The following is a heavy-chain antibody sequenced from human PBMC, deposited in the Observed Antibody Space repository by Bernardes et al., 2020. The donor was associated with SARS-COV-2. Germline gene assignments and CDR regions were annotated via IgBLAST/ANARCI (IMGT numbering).Heavy chain of an antibody. D-gene: IGHD3-16*01. CDR2: IYYSGNT. CDR3: ARKWGFLHPPDH. J-gene: IGHJ4*02. Sequence: SETLSLTCTVSGGSISSNTYYWGWIRQPPGKGLEWIGSIYYSGNTNYNPSLKSRVTMSVDTSKNQFSLNLNSMTAADTAVYYCARKWGFLHPPDHWGQGTLVTVSS. CDR1: GGSISSNTYY. V-gene: IGHV4-39*01.